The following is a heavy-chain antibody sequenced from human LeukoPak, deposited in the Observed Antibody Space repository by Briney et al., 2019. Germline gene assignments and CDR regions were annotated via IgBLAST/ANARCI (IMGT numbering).Heavy chain of an antibody. CDR1: GFAFSGVA. Sequence: GGSVRLSYAASGFAFSGVAVSWAGGAPGKGMEWVSGISGTGDNTLSADSVKGRFTISRDNSKNTLYLEMNSLRAEDTAIYYCAKMKGHPLPKYYMDVWGQGTTVTVSS. D-gene: IGHD1-26*01. CDR2: ISGTGDNT. CDR3: AKMKGHPLPKYYMDV. J-gene: IGHJ6*01. V-gene: IGHV3-23*01.